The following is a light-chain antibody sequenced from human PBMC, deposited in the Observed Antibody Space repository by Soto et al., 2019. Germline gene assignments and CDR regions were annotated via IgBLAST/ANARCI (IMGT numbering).Light chain of an antibody. CDR1: SSDVGSYNR. J-gene: IGLJ1*01. CDR2: EVS. CDR3: SSYTSTSTDV. Sequence: QSALTQPPSVSGSPGQSVTTSCTGTSSDVGSYNRVSWYQQPPGTAPKLMIYEVSNRPSGVPDRFSGSKSGNTASLTISGLQAEDEADYYCSSYTSTSTDVFGTGTKVT. V-gene: IGLV2-18*02.